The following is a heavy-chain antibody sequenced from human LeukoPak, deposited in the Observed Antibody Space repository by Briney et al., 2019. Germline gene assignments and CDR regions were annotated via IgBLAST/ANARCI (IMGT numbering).Heavy chain of an antibody. V-gene: IGHV6-1*01. D-gene: IGHD2-15*01. J-gene: IGHJ4*02. CDR1: GDSVSSNSAT. CDR3: ARVVMVGAPRFDY. CDR2: TYYRSKWYN. Sequence: SQTLSLTCAISGDSVSSNSATWSWIRQSPSRGLEWLGRTYYRSKWYNDYAVSVKGRITINPDTPKNQFSLQLSSVTPEDTAVYYCARVVMVGAPRFDYWGQGTLVTVSS.